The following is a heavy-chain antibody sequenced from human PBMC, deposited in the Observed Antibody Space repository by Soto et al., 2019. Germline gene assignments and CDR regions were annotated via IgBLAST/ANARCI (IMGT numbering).Heavy chain of an antibody. CDR3: ARGDIVVVPAARYYYYYGMDV. CDR1: GGTFSSYA. CDR2: IIPIFGTA. J-gene: IGHJ6*02. V-gene: IGHV1-69*13. D-gene: IGHD2-2*01. Sequence: VASVKVSCKASGGTFSSYAISWVRQAPGQGLEWMGGIIPIFGTANYAQKFQGRVTITADESTSTAYMELSSLRSEDTAVYYCARGDIVVVPAARYYYYYGMDVWGQGTTVTVSS.